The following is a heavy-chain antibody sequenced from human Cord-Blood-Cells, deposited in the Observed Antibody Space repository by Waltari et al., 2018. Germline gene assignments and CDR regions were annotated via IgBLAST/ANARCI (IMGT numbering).Heavy chain of an antibody. J-gene: IGHJ4*02. CDR2: INHSGST. Sequence: QVQLQQWGAGLLKPSETLSLTCAVYGGSFSGYYWSWIRQPPGKGLEWIGEINHSGSTNYNPSLKSRVTISVDTSKNQFSLKLSSVTAADTAVYYCASWSEGDCYFDYWGQGTLVTVSS. V-gene: IGHV4-34*01. D-gene: IGHD2-21*01. CDR1: GGSFSGYY. CDR3: ASWSEGDCYFDY.